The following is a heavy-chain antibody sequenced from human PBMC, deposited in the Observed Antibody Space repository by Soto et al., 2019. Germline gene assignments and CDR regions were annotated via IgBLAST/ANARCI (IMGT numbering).Heavy chain of an antibody. J-gene: IGHJ4*02. CDR1: GASISSGDYY. D-gene: IGHD1-1*01. Sequence: PSETLSLTCNVSGASISSGDYYWSWIRQHPGKGLEWIGYIYYSGSTYYNPSLKSRVTISVDTSKNQFSLKLSSVTAADTAVYYCARWPQLKPRFDYWGQGTLVTVSS. V-gene: IGHV4-31*03. CDR3: ARWPQLKPRFDY. CDR2: IYYSGST.